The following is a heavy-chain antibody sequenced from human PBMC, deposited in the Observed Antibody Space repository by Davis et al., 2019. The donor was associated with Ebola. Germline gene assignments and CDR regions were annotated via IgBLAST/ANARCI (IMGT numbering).Heavy chain of an antibody. Sequence: SETLSLTCTVSGGSISSYYWSWIRQPPGKGLEWIGYIYYSGSTNYNPSLKSRVTISVDTSKNQFSLKLSSVTAADTAVYYCARHRIAAAGTGFDYWGQGTLVTVSS. CDR2: IYYSGST. J-gene: IGHJ4*02. CDR1: GGSISSYY. CDR3: ARHRIAAAGTGFDY. D-gene: IGHD6-13*01. V-gene: IGHV4-59*08.